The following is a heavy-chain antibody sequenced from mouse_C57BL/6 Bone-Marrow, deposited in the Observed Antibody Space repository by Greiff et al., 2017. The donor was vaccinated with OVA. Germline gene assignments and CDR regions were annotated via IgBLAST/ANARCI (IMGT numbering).Heavy chain of an antibody. D-gene: IGHD1-1*01. CDR3: FTTVVDYAMDY. Sequence: QVHVKQSGAELARPGASVKLSCKASGYTFTSYGISWVKQRTGQGLEWIGEIYPRSGNTYYNEKFKGKATLTADESSSTAYMELRSLTSEDSAVYFCFTTVVDYAMDYWGQGTSVTVSS. CDR1: GYTFTSYG. V-gene: IGHV1-81*01. CDR2: IYPRSGNT. J-gene: IGHJ4*01.